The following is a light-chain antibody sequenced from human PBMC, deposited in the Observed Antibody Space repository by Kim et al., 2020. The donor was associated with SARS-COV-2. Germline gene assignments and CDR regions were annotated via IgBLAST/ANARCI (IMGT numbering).Light chain of an antibody. CDR1: SLRIYY. Sequence: VALGQTVRITCQGDSLRIYYATWYQQEPGQAPILVIYGKNNRPSGIPDRFSGSSSGNTASLTITGTQAGDEADYYCNSRDSNDNVVFGGGTQLTVL. CDR2: GKN. V-gene: IGLV3-19*01. J-gene: IGLJ2*01. CDR3: NSRDSNDNVV.